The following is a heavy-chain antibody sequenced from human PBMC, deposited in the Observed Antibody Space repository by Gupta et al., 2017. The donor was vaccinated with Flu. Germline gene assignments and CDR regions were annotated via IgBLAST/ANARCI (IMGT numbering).Heavy chain of an antibody. J-gene: IGHJ4*02. V-gene: IGHV3-7*04. CDR1: GFIFSSYW. Sequence: EVQLVESGGGLVQPGGSLRLSCAASGFIFSSYWMNWVRQAPGKGLEWVANIKQDGSEKYYVDSVKGRFTISRDNAKNSLYLQMSGLRAEDSAVYYCARDHRGIFSSFDYWGQGTLVTVSS. CDR3: ARDHRGIFSSFDY. D-gene: IGHD1-26*01. CDR2: IKQDGSEK.